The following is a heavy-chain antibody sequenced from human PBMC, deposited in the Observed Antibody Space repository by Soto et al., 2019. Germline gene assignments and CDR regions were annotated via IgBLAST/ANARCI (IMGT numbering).Heavy chain of an antibody. J-gene: IGHJ4*02. CDR1: GGTFSSYT. CDR2: IIPILGIA. D-gene: IGHD3-3*01. V-gene: IGHV1-69*04. CDR3: ARELVTIFGVVIPPSFFDY. Sequence: SVKVSCKASGGTFSSYTISWVRQAPGQGLEWMGRIIPILGIANYAQRFQGRVTITADKSTSTAYMELSSLRSEDTAVYYCARELVTIFGVVIPPSFFDYWGQGTLVTVSS.